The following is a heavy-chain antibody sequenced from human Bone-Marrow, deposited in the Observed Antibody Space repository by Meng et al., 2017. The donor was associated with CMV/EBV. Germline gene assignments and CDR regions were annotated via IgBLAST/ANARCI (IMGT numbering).Heavy chain of an antibody. Sequence: ASVKVSCKASGYTFTGYYMHWVRQAPGQGLEWMGWINPNSGGTKYAQKFQGRVTMTRDTSISTAYMELSRLRSDDTAVYYCASAGYCTNGVCYSDYWGQGTLVTVSS. V-gene: IGHV1-2*02. D-gene: IGHD2-8*01. CDR3: ASAGYCTNGVCYSDY. J-gene: IGHJ4*02. CDR2: INPNSGGT. CDR1: GYTFTGYY.